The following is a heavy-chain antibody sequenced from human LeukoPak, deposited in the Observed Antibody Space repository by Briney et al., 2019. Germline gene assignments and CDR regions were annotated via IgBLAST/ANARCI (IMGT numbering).Heavy chain of an antibody. J-gene: IGHJ5*02. V-gene: IGHV3-7*01. CDR2: IKKDGSEK. CDR1: GFTFSSYW. CDR3: ARDSGTTGEVKFDP. D-gene: IGHD3-10*01. Sequence: GGSLRLSCAASGFTFSSYWMSWVRQAPGKGLEWVANIKKDGSEKYYVDSVKGRFTISRDNAKTSLYLQMNSLRAEDAAVYYCARDSGTTGEVKFDPWGQGTLVTVSS.